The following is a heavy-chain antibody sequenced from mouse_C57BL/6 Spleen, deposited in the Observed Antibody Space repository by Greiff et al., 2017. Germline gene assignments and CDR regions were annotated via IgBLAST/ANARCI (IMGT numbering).Heavy chain of an antibody. Sequence: VQLQQPGAELVMPGASVKLSCKASGYTFTSYWMHWVKQRPGQGLEWIGEIDPSDSYTNYNQKFKGKFTLTVDKTSSPAYMQLRSLAAEDSAVYYSARGSSCGYVDVRGTGTTVTVSS. CDR3: ARGSSCGYVDV. V-gene: IGHV1-69*01. D-gene: IGHD1-1*01. CDR2: IDPSDSYT. CDR1: GYTFTSYW. J-gene: IGHJ1*03.